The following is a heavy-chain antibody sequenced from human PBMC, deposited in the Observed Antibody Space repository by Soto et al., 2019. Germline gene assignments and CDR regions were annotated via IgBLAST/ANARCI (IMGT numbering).Heavy chain of an antibody. CDR3: VGTPRGVYPVYYFDY. CDR1: GGSISSNNW. Sequence: QVQLQQSGPGLVKPSGTLSLTCAVSGGSISSNNWWSWVRHPPGKGLEWIGEIYHSGSTNYNPSLKRRVTMTVDKAHKQFLLKLRAVSLAAPAVYSCVGTPRGVYPVYYFDYWGQGTLVTVSS. CDR2: IYHSGST. D-gene: IGHD2-2*02. J-gene: IGHJ4*02. V-gene: IGHV4-4*02.